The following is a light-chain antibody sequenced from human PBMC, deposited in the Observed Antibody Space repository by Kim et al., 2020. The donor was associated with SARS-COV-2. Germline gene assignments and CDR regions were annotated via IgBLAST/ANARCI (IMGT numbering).Light chain of an antibody. J-gene: IGKJ1*01. CDR3: QQYNNWPLT. V-gene: IGKV3-15*01. CDR1: QSVSGN. CDR2: GAS. Sequence: TGERAPLSCRARQSVSGNLAWYQQKHGQAPRLLIYGASTRATDIPARFSGSGSGTEFTLTISSLQSEDFAVYYCQQYNNWPLTFGQGTKVDIK.